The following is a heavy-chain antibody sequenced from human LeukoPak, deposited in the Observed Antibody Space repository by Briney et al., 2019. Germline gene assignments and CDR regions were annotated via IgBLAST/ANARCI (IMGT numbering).Heavy chain of an antibody. CDR3: ARGATGGDAFEI. Sequence: SVKVSCKASGGTFSSYAISWVRQAPGQGLEWMGKIIPIFGTANYPQQFQGRDTITTDESTSTAYMEVSSLSSEDTAVYYCARGATGGDAFEIWGQGTMVTVSS. J-gene: IGHJ3*02. V-gene: IGHV1-69*05. CDR1: GGTFSSYA. CDR2: IIPIFGTA. D-gene: IGHD1-14*01.